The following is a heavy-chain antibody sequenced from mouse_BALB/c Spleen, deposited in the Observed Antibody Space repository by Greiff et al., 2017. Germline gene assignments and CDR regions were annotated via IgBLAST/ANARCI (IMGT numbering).Heavy chain of an antibody. CDR2: INPSNGGT. J-gene: IGHJ2*01. CDR1: GYTFTSYY. D-gene: IGHD2-3*01. CDR3: TRSGYDGYYNDY. Sequence: QVQLKESGAELVKPGASVKLSCKASGYTFTSYYMYWVKQRPGQGLEWIGEINPSNGGTNFNEKFKSKATLTVDKSSSTAYMQLSSLTSEDSAVYYCTRSGYDGYYNDYWGQGTTLTVSS. V-gene: IGHV1S81*02.